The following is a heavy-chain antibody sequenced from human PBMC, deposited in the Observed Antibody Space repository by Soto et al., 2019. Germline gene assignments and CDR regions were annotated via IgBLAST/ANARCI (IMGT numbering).Heavy chain of an antibody. J-gene: IGHJ6*02. CDR2: ISSTGGTV. CDR1: GFTLSDYY. CDR3: ARDGLDYYGLDV. Sequence: QVQLVESGGGLVKPGESLRLSCAASGFTLSDYYMTWVLETPGKGLEWISYISSTGGTVNYADSVKGRFTISRDNIKNSLFLQMTSLRDEDTAVYYCARDGLDYYGLDVWGQGTTVTVSS. V-gene: IGHV3-11*01.